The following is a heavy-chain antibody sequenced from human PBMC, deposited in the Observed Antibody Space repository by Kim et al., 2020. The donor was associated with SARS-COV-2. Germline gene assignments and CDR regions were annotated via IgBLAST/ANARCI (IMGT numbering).Heavy chain of an antibody. Sequence: QTLSLTCAISGDSVSSTISTWNWIRQSPSGGLEWLGRTYYRSKWFNDYAVSVKSRITINPDTSKNQFSLHLNSVTPEDTAVYYCARSGYFKEYLDYWGQGTLVTVSS. D-gene: IGHD3-22*01. CDR3: ARSGYFKEYLDY. J-gene: IGHJ4*02. CDR1: GDSVSSTIST. CDR2: TYYRSKWFN. V-gene: IGHV6-1*01.